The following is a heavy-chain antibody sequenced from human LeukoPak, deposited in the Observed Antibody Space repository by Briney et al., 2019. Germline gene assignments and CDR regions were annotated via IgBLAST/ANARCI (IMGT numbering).Heavy chain of an antibody. CDR3: ARNNFAAVDY. CDR1: GGSISSFH. CDR2: LYYSGNT. V-gene: IGHV4-59*01. Sequence: SETLSLTCIVSGGSISSFHWSWIRQPPGKGLEWIGYLYYSGNTDYNSSLKSRVTISVDTSKNQFSLKLTSVTAADTAIYYCARNNFAAVDYWGQGTLVTVSS. D-gene: IGHD1-1*01. J-gene: IGHJ4*02.